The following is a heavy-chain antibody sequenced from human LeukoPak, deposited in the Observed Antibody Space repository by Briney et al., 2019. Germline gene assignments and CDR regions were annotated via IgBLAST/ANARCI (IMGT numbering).Heavy chain of an antibody. CDR2: ISYDGSNK. V-gene: IGHV3-30*18. D-gene: IGHD5-18*01. Sequence: PGRSLRLSCAASGFTFSSYGMHWVRQAPGKGLKWVAVISYDGSNKYYADSVKGRFTISRDNSKNTLYLQMNSLRAEDTAVYYCAKGRGYSYGQFDYWGQGTLVTVSS. J-gene: IGHJ4*02. CDR1: GFTFSSYG. CDR3: AKGRGYSYGQFDY.